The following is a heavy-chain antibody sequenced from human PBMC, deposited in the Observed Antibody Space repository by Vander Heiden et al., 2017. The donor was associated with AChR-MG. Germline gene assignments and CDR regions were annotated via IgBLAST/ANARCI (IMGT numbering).Heavy chain of an antibody. CDR3: AREDTAIDAFDI. V-gene: IGHV3-66*01. CDR2: IYSGSST. Sequence: EVQLVESGGVLVQPGGSLRLSCAASGFTVSRNYMGWVRQAPGKGVGWVSVIYSGSSTYYADSVKGRFTISRDNSKNTLYLQMNSLRAEDTAVYYCAREDTAIDAFDIWGQGTMVTVSS. D-gene: IGHD5-18*01. J-gene: IGHJ3*02. CDR1: GFTVSRNY.